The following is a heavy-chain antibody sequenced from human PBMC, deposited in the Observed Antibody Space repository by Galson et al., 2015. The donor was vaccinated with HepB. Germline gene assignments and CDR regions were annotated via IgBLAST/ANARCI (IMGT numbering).Heavy chain of an antibody. CDR2: ISYDGSNK. CDR1: GFTFSSYG. D-gene: IGHD1-7*01. J-gene: IGHJ6*02. V-gene: IGHV3-30*18. Sequence: SLRLSCAASGFTFSSYGMHWVRQAPGKGLEWVAVISYDGSNKYYADSVKGRFTISRDNSKNTLYLQMNSLRAEDTAVYYCAKKGITGTWIYYYGMDVWGQGTTVTVSS. CDR3: AKKGITGTWIYYYGMDV.